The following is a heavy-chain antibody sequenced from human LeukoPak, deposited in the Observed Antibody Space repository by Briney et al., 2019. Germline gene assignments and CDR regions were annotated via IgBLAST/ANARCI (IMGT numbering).Heavy chain of an antibody. V-gene: IGHV3-30*18. CDR1: GFTFSSYG. CDR3: AKEPGYCYGTSCHTPIDS. Sequence: GGSLRLSCAASGFTFSSYGMHWVRQAPGKGLEWVAVISYDGSSKYYADSVKGRFTISRDNSKNTLYLLMNSLRTEDTAVYYCAKEPGYCYGTSCHTPIDSWGQGTLVTVSS. J-gene: IGHJ5*01. D-gene: IGHD2-2*01. CDR2: ISYDGSSK.